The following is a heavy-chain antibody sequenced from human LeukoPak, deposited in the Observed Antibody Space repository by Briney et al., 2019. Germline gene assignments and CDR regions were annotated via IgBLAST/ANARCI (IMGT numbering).Heavy chain of an antibody. CDR1: RFTFSRYW. V-gene: IGHV3-69-1*01. CDR2: MTSSSHS. D-gene: IGHD3-3*01. CDR3: ARDLDFWSGYKDY. J-gene: IGHJ4*02. Sequence: TGGSLRLSCAASRFTFSRYWMHWVRQAPGKGLEWVSSMTSSSHSYYADSVKGRFTISRDNAKNSLFLQMNSLRAEDTAVYYCARDLDFWSGYKDYWGQGALVTVSS.